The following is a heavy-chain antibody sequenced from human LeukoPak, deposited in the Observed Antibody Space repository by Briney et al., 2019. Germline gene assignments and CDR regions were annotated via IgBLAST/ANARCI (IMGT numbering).Heavy chain of an antibody. Sequence: PGESLKISCKGSGYSFTSYWIGWVRQMPGKGLEWMGIIYPGDSDTRYSPSFQGQVTISADKSISTAYLQWSSLKASDTAMYYCARILYGDYGGDPTYYYYYYMDVWGKGTTVTVSS. V-gene: IGHV5-51*01. CDR2: IYPGDSDT. J-gene: IGHJ6*03. CDR1: GYSFTSYW. D-gene: IGHD4-17*01. CDR3: ARILYGDYGGDPTYYYYYYMDV.